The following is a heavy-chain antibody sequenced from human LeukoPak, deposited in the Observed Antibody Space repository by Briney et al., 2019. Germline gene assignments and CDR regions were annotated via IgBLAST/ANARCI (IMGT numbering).Heavy chain of an antibody. CDR2: ISGSGGIT. CDR1: GFTFGDYG. Sequence: GGSLRLSCAASGFTFGDYGMSWVRQAPAKGLEWVSGISGSGGITYYADSVKGRFTISRDNSKNTLHLQMNSLRAEDTAVYYCASRNSLFIWGQGTLVTVSS. J-gene: IGHJ4*02. CDR3: ASRNSLFI. V-gene: IGHV3-23*01. D-gene: IGHD4-23*01.